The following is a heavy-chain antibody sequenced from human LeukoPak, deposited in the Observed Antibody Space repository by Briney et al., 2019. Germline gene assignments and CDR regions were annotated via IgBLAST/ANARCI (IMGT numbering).Heavy chain of an antibody. J-gene: IGHJ4*02. Sequence: SETLSLTCTVSGGSISSSSYYWGWLRQPPGKGLEWIGRVYYTGSTYHNPSLKSSVTISVDTSKTQFSLKLSSVTAADTAVYYCAITYYYDSSGYYRLDYFDYWGQGTLVTVSS. CDR2: VYYTGST. D-gene: IGHD3-22*01. CDR1: GGSISSSSYY. V-gene: IGHV4-39*01. CDR3: AITYYYDSSGYYRLDYFDY.